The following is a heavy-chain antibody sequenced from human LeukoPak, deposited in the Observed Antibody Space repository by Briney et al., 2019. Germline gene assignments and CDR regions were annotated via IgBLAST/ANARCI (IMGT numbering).Heavy chain of an antibody. CDR2: INTLSNDI. Sequence: PGGSLRLSCAASGFTFSSYTMNWVRQPPGKGMEWISSINTLSNDIHYRDSVKGRFTVSRDNAKNSLYLQMNSLRAEDTAVYYCARASFKYSSSSVDYWGQGTLVTVSS. D-gene: IGHD6-6*01. J-gene: IGHJ4*02. CDR1: GFTFSSYT. CDR3: ARASFKYSSSSVDY. V-gene: IGHV3-21*01.